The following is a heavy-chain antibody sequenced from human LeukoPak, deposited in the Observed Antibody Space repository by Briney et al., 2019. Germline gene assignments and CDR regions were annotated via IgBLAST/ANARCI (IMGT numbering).Heavy chain of an antibody. CDR2: IYPGDSDT. D-gene: IGHD3-10*01. Sequence: GESLKISCKGSGYSFTSYWIGWVRQMPGKGLEWMGIIYPGDSDTRYSPPFQGQVTISADKSISTAYLQWSSLKASDTAMYYCARHLPYYGSGSYYPDYWGQGTLVTVSS. CDR3: ARHLPYYGSGSYYPDY. V-gene: IGHV5-51*01. CDR1: GYSFTSYW. J-gene: IGHJ4*02.